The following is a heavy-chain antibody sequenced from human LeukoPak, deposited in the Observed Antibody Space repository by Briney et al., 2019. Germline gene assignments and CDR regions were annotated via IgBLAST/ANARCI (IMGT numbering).Heavy chain of an antibody. CDR1: GYTFTSYY. V-gene: IGHV1-46*01. Sequence: ASVKVSCKASGYTFTSYYMHWVRQAPGQGLEWMGIINPSGGSTSYAQKFQGRVTMTRNTSISTAYMELSSLRPEDTAVYYCARGIWKGNRSSYYYMDVWGKGTTVTISS. J-gene: IGHJ6*03. CDR3: ARGIWKGNRSSYYYMDV. D-gene: IGHD2/OR15-2a*01. CDR2: INPSGGST.